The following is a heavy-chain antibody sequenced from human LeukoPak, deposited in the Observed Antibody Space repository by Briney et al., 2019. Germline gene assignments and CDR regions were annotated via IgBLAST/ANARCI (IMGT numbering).Heavy chain of an antibody. D-gene: IGHD3-10*01. J-gene: IGHJ4*02. CDR3: VRDRELTY. CDR2: VYSSGNT. V-gene: IGHV4-61*05. CDR1: GGSISSSSYY. Sequence: SETLSLTCTVSGGSISSSSYYWGWIRQPPGKGLEWIGYVYSSGNTNYSPSLKGRAIISADTSKNQFSLKLTSVTAADTAVYYCVRDRELTYWGQGILVTVSS.